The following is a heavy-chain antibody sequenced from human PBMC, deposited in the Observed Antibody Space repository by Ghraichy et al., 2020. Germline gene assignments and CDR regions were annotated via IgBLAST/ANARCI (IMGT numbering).Heavy chain of an antibody. CDR3: ARDRHYYDSSGYYYDY. J-gene: IGHJ4*02. Sequence: SETLSLTCTVSGGPISSYYWSWIRQPAGKGLEWIGRIYTSGSTNYNPSLKSRVTMSVDTSKNQFSLKLSSVTAADTAVYYCARDRHYYDSSGYYYDYWGQGTLVTVSS. CDR2: IYTSGST. CDR1: GGPISSYY. V-gene: IGHV4-4*07. D-gene: IGHD3-22*01.